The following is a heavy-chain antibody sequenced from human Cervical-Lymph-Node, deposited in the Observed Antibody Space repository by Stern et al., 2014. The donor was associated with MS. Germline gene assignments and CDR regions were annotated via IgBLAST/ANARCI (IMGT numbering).Heavy chain of an antibody. Sequence: VQLVQSGAEVKKPGASVKISCKASEYTFTGYYIHWVRQAPGNGLEGMGWINPNSGDTNYAQKLQGRVTMTTDTSTSTAYMELRSLRSDDTAVYYCARSSGYSGYVDYWGQGTLVTVSS. V-gene: IGHV1-2*02. CDR2: INPNSGDT. CDR3: ARSSGYSGYVDY. CDR1: EYTFTGYY. D-gene: IGHD5-12*01. J-gene: IGHJ4*02.